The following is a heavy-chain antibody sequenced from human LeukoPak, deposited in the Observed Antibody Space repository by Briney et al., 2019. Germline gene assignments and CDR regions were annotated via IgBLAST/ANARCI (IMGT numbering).Heavy chain of an antibody. J-gene: IGHJ3*02. V-gene: IGHV1-2*02. CDR3: AKYCSSTSCPLGAFDI. D-gene: IGHD2-2*01. CDR2: INPNSGGT. Sequence: ASVKVSCKASGYTFTGYYMHWVRQAPGQGLEWRGWINPNSGGTNYAQKFQGRVTMTRDTSISTAYMELSRLRSDDTAVYYCAKYCSSTSCPLGAFDIWGQGTMVTVSS. CDR1: GYTFTGYY.